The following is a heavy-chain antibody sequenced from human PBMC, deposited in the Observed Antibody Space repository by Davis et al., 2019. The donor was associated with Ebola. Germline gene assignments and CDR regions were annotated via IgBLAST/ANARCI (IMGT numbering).Heavy chain of an antibody. CDR1: GGSISSGNW. CDR3: ARGDYAGSSFDY. D-gene: IGHD4-17*01. V-gene: IGHV4-4*02. J-gene: IGHJ4*02. Sequence: SETLSLTCAVSGGSISSGNWWSWVRQPPGKGLEWIGEIYHSGSTNYNPSLKSRVTMSVDKSKNQFSLKVSSVTAADTAVYYCARGDYAGSSFDYWGQGTLVTVSS. CDR2: IYHSGST.